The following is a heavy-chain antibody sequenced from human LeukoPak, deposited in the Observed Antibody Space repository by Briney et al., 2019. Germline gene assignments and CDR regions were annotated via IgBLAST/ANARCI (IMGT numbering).Heavy chain of an antibody. CDR1: GFTFSSYG. J-gene: IGHJ4*02. CDR3: AKEEGSSFRWPFDY. Sequence: GGSLRLSCAASGFTFSSYGMYWVRQAPGKGLEWVTFIRYDGSNKYYADSVKGRFTISRDNSKNTLYLQMNSLRAEDTAVYYCAKEEGSSFRWPFDYWGQGTLVTVSS. D-gene: IGHD6-6*01. V-gene: IGHV3-30*02. CDR2: IRYDGSNK.